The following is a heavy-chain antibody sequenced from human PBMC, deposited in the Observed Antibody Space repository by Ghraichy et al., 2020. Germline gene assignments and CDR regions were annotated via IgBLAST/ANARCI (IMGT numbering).Heavy chain of an antibody. CDR1: GDSLNNYY. J-gene: IGHJ5*02. V-gene: IGHV4-59*01. Sequence: SETLSLTCTVSGDSLNNYYWSWIRQAPGKGLEWIGSIYRNGRTKYNPSLKSRVTMSVDTSKNQFSLSLTSVTAADTAVFYCARDQEWRASSSGFDPWGQGTLVSVSP. D-gene: IGHD2-2*01. CDR2: IYRNGRT. CDR3: ARDQEWRASSSGFDP.